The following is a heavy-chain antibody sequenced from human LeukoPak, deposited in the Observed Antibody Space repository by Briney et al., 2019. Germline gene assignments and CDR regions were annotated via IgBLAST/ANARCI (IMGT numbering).Heavy chain of an antibody. J-gene: IGHJ4*02. V-gene: IGHV3-48*03. D-gene: IGHD6-6*01. CDR3: ARGLIAARLCFDY. CDR2: ISSSGSTI. Sequence: PGGSLRLSCAASGFTFSSYEMNWVRQAPGKGLEGVSYISSSGSTIYYADSVKGRFTISRDNAKNSLYLQMNSLRAEDTAVYYCARGLIAARLCFDYWGQGTLVTVSS. CDR1: GFTFSSYE.